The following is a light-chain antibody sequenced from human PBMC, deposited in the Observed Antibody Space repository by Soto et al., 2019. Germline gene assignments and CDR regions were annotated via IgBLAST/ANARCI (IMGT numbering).Light chain of an antibody. J-gene: IGKJ2*01. Sequence: DIQMTQSPSSLSASVGDRVTITCRASQSVSTYLNWYQQKPGEAPKLVISGASTLRSGVPSRFSGSGSGTDFTLTISSLQPEDFGSYYCQQGNAAPSFGQGTKLEI. CDR1: QSVSTY. CDR3: QQGNAAPS. V-gene: IGKV1-39*01. CDR2: GAS.